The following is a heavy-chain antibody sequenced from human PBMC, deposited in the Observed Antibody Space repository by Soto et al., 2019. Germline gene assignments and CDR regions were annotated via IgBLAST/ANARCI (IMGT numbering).Heavy chain of an antibody. CDR2: IYYSGST. CDR3: ARARGLVEMATIFFDY. CDR1: GGSISSGDYY. Sequence: LSLTCTVSGGSISSGDYYWSWIRQPPRKGLEWIGYIYYSGSTYYNPSLKSRVTISVDTSKNQFSLKLSSVTAADTAVYYCARARGLVEMATIFFDYWGQGTLVTVSS. J-gene: IGHJ4*02. V-gene: IGHV4-30-4*01. D-gene: IGHD5-12*01.